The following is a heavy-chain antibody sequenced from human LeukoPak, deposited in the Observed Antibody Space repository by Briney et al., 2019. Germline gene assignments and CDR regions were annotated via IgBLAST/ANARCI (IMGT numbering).Heavy chain of an antibody. V-gene: IGHV4-59*12. CDR2: IYHSGST. D-gene: IGHD2-8*01. Sequence: PSETLSLTCTVSGGSISSYYWSWIRQPPGKGLEWIGEIYHSGSTNYNPSLKSRVTISVDKSKNQFSLKLSSVTAADTAVYYCARGMGSMDYWGQGTLVTVSS. J-gene: IGHJ4*02. CDR3: ARGMGSMDY. CDR1: GGSISSYY.